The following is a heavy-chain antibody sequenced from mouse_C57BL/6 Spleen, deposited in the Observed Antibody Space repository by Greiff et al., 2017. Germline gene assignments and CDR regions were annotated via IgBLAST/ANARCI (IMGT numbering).Heavy chain of an antibody. Sequence: EVQLQQSGPELVKPGASVKISCKASGYTFTDYYMNWVKQSHGKSLEWIGDINPNNGGTSYNQKFKGKATLTVDKSSSTAYMELRSLTSEDSAVYYCARRHYYGSSTLDYWGQGTTLTVSS. J-gene: IGHJ2*01. CDR3: ARRHYYGSSTLDY. CDR1: GYTFTDYY. CDR2: INPNNGGT. D-gene: IGHD1-1*01. V-gene: IGHV1-26*01.